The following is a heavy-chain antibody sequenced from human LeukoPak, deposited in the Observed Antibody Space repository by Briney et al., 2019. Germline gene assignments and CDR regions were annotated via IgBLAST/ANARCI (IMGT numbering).Heavy chain of an antibody. D-gene: IGHD2-2*01. V-gene: IGHV4-34*01. CDR2: INARGDT. CDR1: GWSFNDYY. J-gene: IGHJ5*02. Sequence: PSETLSLTCAVYGWSFNDYYWNWIRQPPGKGLEWIGEINARGDTNFNPSLKSRVTISVDTSKNQFSLRLTSMIAADTAVYYCARSQVPAARGYNWFDPWGQGTLVTVSS. CDR3: ARSQVPAARGYNWFDP.